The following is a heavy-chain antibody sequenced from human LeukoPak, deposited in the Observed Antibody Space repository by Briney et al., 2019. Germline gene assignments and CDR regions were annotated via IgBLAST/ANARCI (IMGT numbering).Heavy chain of an antibody. Sequence: PGRSLRLSCAASGFTFSSYAMHWVRQAPGKGLEWVAVISYDGSNKYYADSVKGRFTISRDNSKNTLYLQMNSLRAEDTAVYYCAASRDGYNGPVYYGMDVWGQGTTVTVSS. CDR1: GFTFSSYA. CDR3: AASRDGYNGPVYYGMDV. D-gene: IGHD5-24*01. J-gene: IGHJ6*02. V-gene: IGHV3-30-3*01. CDR2: ISYDGSNK.